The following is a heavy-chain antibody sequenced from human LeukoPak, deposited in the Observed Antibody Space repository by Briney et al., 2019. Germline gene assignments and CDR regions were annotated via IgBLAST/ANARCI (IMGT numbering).Heavy chain of an antibody. V-gene: IGHV4-61*02. Sequence: SQTLSLTCTVSGDSISSGSYYWSWIRQPAGKGLEWIGRIYGSGRTNYNLSLKSRVTISVDTSKNQFSLRLSSVTAADTAVYYCARATSSYFYYMDVWGKGTTVTISS. J-gene: IGHJ6*03. D-gene: IGHD5-12*01. CDR3: ARATSSYFYYMDV. CDR2: IYGSGRT. CDR1: GDSISSGSYY.